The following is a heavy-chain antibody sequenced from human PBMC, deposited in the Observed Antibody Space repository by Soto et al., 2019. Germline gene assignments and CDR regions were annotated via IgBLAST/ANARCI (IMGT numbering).Heavy chain of an antibody. CDR3: AKQGLGTTGSYYYDF. V-gene: IGHV3-23*01. CDR1: GFTLRNFA. Sequence: GGSLRLSCAASGFTLRNFAINLVRQAPGKGLEWVSFVTGSGITTYYSESVKGRFTISRDNSKNTVYLRANSLRAEDTAVYYCAKQGLGTTGSYYYDFWGQGSLVTVSS. D-gene: IGHD1-1*01. CDR2: VTGSGITT. J-gene: IGHJ4*02.